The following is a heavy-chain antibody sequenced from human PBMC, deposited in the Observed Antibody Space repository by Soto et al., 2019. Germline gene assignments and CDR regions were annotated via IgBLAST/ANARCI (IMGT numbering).Heavy chain of an antibody. J-gene: IGHJ4*02. D-gene: IGHD2-2*01. CDR3: AREPGYCKSTSCHGGAY. V-gene: IGHV3-53*04. CDR1: GFNVSDNY. CDR2: IYSGGST. Sequence: PGGSLRLSCAASGFNVSDNYMSWVRQAPGKGPEWVSVIYSGGSTYYADSVKGRFTISRHNSKNTLYLQMNSLRVEDTAVYFCAREPGYCKSTSCHGGAYWGQGTRVTVSS.